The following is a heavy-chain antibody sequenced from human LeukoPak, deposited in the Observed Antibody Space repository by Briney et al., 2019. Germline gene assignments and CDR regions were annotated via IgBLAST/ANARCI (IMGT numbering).Heavy chain of an antibody. D-gene: IGHD3-10*01. CDR1: GYTFTSYG. V-gene: IGHV1-69*13. CDR2: IIPIFGTA. J-gene: IGHJ4*02. CDR3: ARRDYGSGSPYYFDY. Sequence: SVKVSCKASGYTFTSYGISWVRQAPGQGLEWMGGIIPIFGTANYAQKFQGRVTITADESTSTAYMELSSLRSEDTAVYYCARRDYGSGSPYYFDYWGQGTLVTVS.